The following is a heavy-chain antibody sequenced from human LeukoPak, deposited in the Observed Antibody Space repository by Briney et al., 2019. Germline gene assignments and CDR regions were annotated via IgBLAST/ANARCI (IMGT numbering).Heavy chain of an antibody. Sequence: GGSLRLSCAASGFTFSSYSMNWVRQAPGKGLEWVSYISSSSSTIYYADSVKGRFTISRDNSKNTLYLQMNSLRAEDTAVYYCAKGGVDYFQHWGQGTLVTVSS. J-gene: IGHJ1*01. V-gene: IGHV3-48*01. D-gene: IGHD3-10*01. CDR3: AKGGVDYFQH. CDR2: ISSSSSTI. CDR1: GFTFSSYS.